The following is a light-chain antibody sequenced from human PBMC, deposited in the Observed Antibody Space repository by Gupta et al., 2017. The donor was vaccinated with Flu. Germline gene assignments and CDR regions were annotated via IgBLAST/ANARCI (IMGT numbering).Light chain of an antibody. Sequence: EIVMTQSLATLSVSPGERATLSCRASQSVSTKLAWYQQKPGQAPRLLIFDASTRATGIPARFSGSGSGTEFTLTISSLQSEDFAVYYCHQNNNWPLTFGGGTKVEIK. CDR2: DAS. V-gene: IGKV3-15*01. J-gene: IGKJ4*01. CDR1: QSVSTK. CDR3: HQNNNWPLT.